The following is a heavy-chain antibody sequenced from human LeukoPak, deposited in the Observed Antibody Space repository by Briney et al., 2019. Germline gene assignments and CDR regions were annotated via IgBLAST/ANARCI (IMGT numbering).Heavy chain of an antibody. D-gene: IGHD5-24*01. CDR2: IKHSGST. CDR3: ARANGSWLQLDY. CDR1: GGSFSGYY. V-gene: IGHV4-34*01. Sequence: SSETLSLTCAVYGGSFSGYYWSWIRQPPGKGLEWIGEIKHSGSTNYNPSLKSRVTMSVDTSKNQFSLKLSSVTAADTAVYYCARANGSWLQLDYWGQGTLVTVSS. J-gene: IGHJ4*02.